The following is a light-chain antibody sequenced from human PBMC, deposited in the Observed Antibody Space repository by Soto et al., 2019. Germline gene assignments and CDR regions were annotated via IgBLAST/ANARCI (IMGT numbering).Light chain of an antibody. V-gene: IGKV3-11*01. J-gene: IGKJ5*01. CDR3: QQRSNWPIT. CDR2: DAS. Sequence: LTQYTATLSLSPGERATLSCRASQSVSSYLAWYQQKPGQAPRLLIYDASNRATGIPARFSGSGSGTDFTLTISSLEPEDFAVYYCQQRSNWPITFGQGTRLE. CDR1: QSVSSY.